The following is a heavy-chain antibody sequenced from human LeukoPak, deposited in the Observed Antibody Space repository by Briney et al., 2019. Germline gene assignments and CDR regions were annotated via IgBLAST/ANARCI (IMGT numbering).Heavy chain of an antibody. V-gene: IGHV1-69*01. J-gene: IGHJ5*02. Sequence: ASVKVSCKASGGTFSSYAISWERQAPGRGLEWMGGIIPIFGTANYAQKFQGRVTITADESTSTAYMELSSLRSEDTAVYYCARGPYYYDSSGYDNWFDPWGQGTLVTVSS. CDR1: GGTFSSYA. CDR2: IIPIFGTA. CDR3: ARGPYYYDSSGYDNWFDP. D-gene: IGHD3-22*01.